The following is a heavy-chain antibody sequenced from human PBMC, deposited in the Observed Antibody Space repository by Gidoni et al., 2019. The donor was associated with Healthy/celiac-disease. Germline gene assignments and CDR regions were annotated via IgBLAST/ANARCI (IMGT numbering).Heavy chain of an antibody. J-gene: IGHJ4*02. V-gene: IGHV3-48*03. CDR1: GFTFSSYE. Sequence: EVQLVESGGGWVQPGGTLRLSCAASGFTFSSYEMNWVRQAPGKGLGWVSYISSSGITIYYADSVKGRFTISRDNAKNSLYLQMNSLRAEDTSVYYCASSGGYDPFYFDYWGQGTLVTVSS. D-gene: IGHD5-12*01. CDR3: ASSGGYDPFYFDY. CDR2: ISSSGITI.